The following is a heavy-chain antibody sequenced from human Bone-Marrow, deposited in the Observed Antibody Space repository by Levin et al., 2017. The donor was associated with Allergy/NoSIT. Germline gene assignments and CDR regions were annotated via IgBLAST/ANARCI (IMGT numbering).Heavy chain of an antibody. CDR1: GVSFSGYY. CDR3: ARGRDDFVSGDDAFDI. J-gene: IGHJ3*02. V-gene: IGHV4-34*01. CDR2: VNYSGRT. Sequence: SETLSLTCGVSGVSFSGYYWSWIRQPPGKGLEWIGDVNYSGRTNHNPSLKSRVTISVDTSKSHFSLNLSSVTAADTAVYYCARGRDDFVSGDDAFDIWDQGTMVTVSS. D-gene: IGHD3-3*01.